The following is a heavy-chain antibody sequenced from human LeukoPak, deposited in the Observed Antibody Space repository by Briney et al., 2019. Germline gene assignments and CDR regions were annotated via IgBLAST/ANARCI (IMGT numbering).Heavy chain of an antibody. CDR2: IYTSGST. Sequence: PSETLSLTCTVSGGSISSYYWSWIRQPAGKGLEWIGRIYTSGSTNYNPSLKSRVTMSVDTSKNQFSLKLSSVTAADTAVYYCARVNYGDYSSEWAIDYWGQGTLVTVSS. CDR3: ARVNYGDYSSEWAIDY. CDR1: GGSISSYY. D-gene: IGHD4-17*01. V-gene: IGHV4-4*07. J-gene: IGHJ4*02.